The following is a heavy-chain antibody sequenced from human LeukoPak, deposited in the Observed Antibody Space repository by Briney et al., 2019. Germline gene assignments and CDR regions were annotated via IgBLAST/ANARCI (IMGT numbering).Heavy chain of an antibody. CDR3: ASQVYCSAGSCYSNF. CDR2: IYYSSWST. V-gene: IGHV4-39*01. CDR1: GGSISSRTYF. D-gene: IGHD2-15*01. J-gene: IGHJ4*02. Sequence: PSETLSLTCTVSGGSISSRTYFWGWIRQPPGKGLEWIGNIYYSSWSTYYNPSLKSRVTISVGTSKNQLSLKLSSVTAADTAVYYCASQVYCSAGSCYSNFWGQGTLVTVSS.